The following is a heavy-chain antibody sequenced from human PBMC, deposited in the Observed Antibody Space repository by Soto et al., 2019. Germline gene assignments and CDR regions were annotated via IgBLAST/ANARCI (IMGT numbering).Heavy chain of an antibody. D-gene: IGHD3-22*01. Sequence: EASVKVSCKASGGTLSSCAMSWVRQAPGQGLEWMGGIIPIFGTANYAQKFQGRVTITADESTSTAYMELSSLRSEDTAVYYCAKDVSCYYDSSGSAPPTEYFQHWGTGALVTVS. J-gene: IGHJ1*01. CDR1: GGTLSSCA. V-gene: IGHV1-69*13. CDR3: AKDVSCYYDSSGSAPPTEYFQH. CDR2: IIPIFGTA.